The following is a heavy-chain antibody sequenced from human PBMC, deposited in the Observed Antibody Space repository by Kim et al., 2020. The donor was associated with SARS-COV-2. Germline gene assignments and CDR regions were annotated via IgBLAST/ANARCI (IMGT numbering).Heavy chain of an antibody. Sequence: SVKVSCKASGGTFSSYAISWVRQAPGQGLEWMGGIIPIFGTANDAQKFQGRVTITAEESTSTAYRELSSLRSEETAVYYCARGQFVSGYAFNYYYYGMAFGGQGTTVTVAS. D-gene: IGHD5-12*01. CDR2: IIPIFGTA. V-gene: IGHV1-69*13. CDR1: GGTFSSYA. CDR3: ARGQFVSGYAFNYYYYGMAF. J-gene: IGHJ6*02.